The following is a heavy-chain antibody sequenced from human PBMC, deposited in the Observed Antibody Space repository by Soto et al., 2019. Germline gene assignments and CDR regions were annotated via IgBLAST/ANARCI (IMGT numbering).Heavy chain of an antibody. CDR2: ISYDGSNK. Sequence: GGSLRLSCAASGFTFSSYAMHWVRQAPGKGLEWVAVISYDGSNKYYADSVKGRFTISRDNSKNTLYLQMNSLRAEDTAVYYCARDPYSSGWGLFDPWGQGTLVTVSS. CDR1: GFTFSSYA. D-gene: IGHD6-19*01. V-gene: IGHV3-30-3*01. J-gene: IGHJ5*02. CDR3: ARDPYSSGWGLFDP.